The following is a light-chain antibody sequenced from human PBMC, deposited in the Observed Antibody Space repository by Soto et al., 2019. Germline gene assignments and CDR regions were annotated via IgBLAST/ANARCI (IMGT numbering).Light chain of an antibody. CDR3: HQYESSVT. J-gene: IGKJ1*01. CDR2: GAS. Sequence: EIVLTQSPGSLSLSPGEGATLSCRASQSVSSSFFAWYQQKPGQAPSLLIYGASRRATGGPDRFSGSGSGTDFTLSISRLEPEDFAVYYCHQYESSVTFGQGTKVEIK. CDR1: QSVSSSF. V-gene: IGKV3-20*01.